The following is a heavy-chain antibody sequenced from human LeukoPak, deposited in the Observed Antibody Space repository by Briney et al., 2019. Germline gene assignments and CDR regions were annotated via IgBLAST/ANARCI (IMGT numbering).Heavy chain of an antibody. Sequence: GGSLRLSCAASGFTFSSYGMHWVRQAPGKGLEWVAVIWYDGSNKYYADSVKGRFTISRDNSKNTLYLQMNSLRAEDTAVDYCARGFRVDWYPYYYGMDVWGQGTTVTVSS. CDR2: IWYDGSNK. J-gene: IGHJ6*02. CDR1: GFTFSSYG. CDR3: ARGFRVDWYPYYYGMDV. V-gene: IGHV3-33*01. D-gene: IGHD3-9*01.